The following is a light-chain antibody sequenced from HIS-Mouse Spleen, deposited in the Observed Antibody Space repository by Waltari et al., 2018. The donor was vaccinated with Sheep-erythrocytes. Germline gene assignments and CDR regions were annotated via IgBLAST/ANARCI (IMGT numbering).Light chain of an antibody. J-gene: IGLJ1*01. V-gene: IGLV2-11*01. CDR3: CSYAGSYNHV. CDR1: SSDVGGYNY. CDR2: DVS. Sequence: QSALTQPRSVSGSPGQSVTISCTGTSSDVGGYNYVSLYQQHPGKAPKLMIYDVSKRPSGGPDRFSGSKSGNTASLTISGLQAEEEADYYCCSYAGSYNHVFATGTKVTVL.